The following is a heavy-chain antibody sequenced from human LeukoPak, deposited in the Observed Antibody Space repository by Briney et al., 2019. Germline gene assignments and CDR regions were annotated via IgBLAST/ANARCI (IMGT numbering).Heavy chain of an antibody. J-gene: IGHJ4*02. CDR1: GFTFSSYS. D-gene: IGHD5-12*01. CDR3: ARGIKGYSGYVYYFDY. CDR2: ISSSSSYI. V-gene: IGHV3-21*01. Sequence: GGSLRLSCAASGFTFSSYSMNWVRQAPGKGLEWVSSISSSSSYIYYADSVKGRFTISRDNSKNTLYLQMNSLRAEDTAVYYCARGIKGYSGYVYYFDYWGQGTLVTVSS.